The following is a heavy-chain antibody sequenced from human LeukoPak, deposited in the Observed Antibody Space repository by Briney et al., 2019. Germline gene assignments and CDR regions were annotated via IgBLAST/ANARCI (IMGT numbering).Heavy chain of an antibody. CDR1: GGSISSYY. J-gene: IGHJ4*02. CDR3: ARDVLAYCGADCYSGYFDY. V-gene: IGHV4-59*01. Sequence: SETLSLTCTVSGGSISSYYWSWIRQPPGKALEWIGYIYYSGSTKYNPSLKSRVTISVDTSKNQISLRLSSVTAADTAVYYCARDVLAYCGADCYSGYFDYWGQGTLVTVSS. D-gene: IGHD2-21*02. CDR2: IYYSGST.